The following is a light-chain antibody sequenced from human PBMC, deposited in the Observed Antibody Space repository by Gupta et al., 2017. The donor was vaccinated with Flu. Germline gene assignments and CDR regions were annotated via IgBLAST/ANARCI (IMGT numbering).Light chain of an antibody. Sequence: AIQMTQSPSSLSASVGDRVAITCRASQGIRSDLSWYQQKSGKAPELLIYAASNLQNGVPSRFSGSGSDTEFTLTISSLQPEDFATYYCLQDYNYPRTFGQGTVVEIK. J-gene: IGKJ1*01. CDR3: LQDYNYPRT. V-gene: IGKV1-6*01. CDR2: AAS. CDR1: QGIRSD.